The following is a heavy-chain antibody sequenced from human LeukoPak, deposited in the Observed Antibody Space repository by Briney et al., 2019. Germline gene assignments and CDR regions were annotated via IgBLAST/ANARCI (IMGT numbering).Heavy chain of an antibody. D-gene: IGHD6-13*01. CDR2: IIPIFGTA. CDR1: GGTFSSYA. V-gene: IGHV1-69*05. CDR3: ARERPPGDSSSWFLEGYFDI. J-gene: IGHJ4*02. Sequence: GSSVKVSCKASGGTFSSYAITWVRQALGQGLEWMGRIIPIFGTANYAQKFQGRVTITTDESTSTAYMELSTLRSDDTAVYYCARERPPGDSSSWFLEGYFDIWGQGTLVTVSS.